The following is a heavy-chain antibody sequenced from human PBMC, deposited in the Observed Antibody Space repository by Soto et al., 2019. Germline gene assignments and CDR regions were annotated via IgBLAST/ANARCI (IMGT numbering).Heavy chain of an antibody. Sequence: SETLSLTCAVYGGSFSGYYWSWIRQPPGKGLEWIGEINHSGSTNYNASLKGRVTISVDTSKNHFSLSLYSVTAADTALYFCARWNSWFGGSYVDYWGQGALVTVSS. CDR2: INHSGST. V-gene: IGHV4-34*01. CDR1: GGSFSGYY. J-gene: IGHJ4*02. D-gene: IGHD1-26*01. CDR3: ARWNSWFGGSYVDY.